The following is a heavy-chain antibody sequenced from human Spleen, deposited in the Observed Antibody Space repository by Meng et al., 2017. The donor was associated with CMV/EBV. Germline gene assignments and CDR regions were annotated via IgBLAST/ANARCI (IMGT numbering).Heavy chain of an antibody. CDR3: AGDPLAGGMDV. CDR2: IYWNGGRT. CDR1: GFTFDDYG. D-gene: IGHD3-10*01. J-gene: IGHJ6*02. Sequence: GESLKISCAASGFTFDDYGMNWVRQVPGKGLEWVARIYWNGGRTSYADSVKGRFTISRDNAKNSLYLQMNSLRAEDTALYYCAGDPLAGGMDVWGQGTTVTVSS. V-gene: IGHV3-20*04.